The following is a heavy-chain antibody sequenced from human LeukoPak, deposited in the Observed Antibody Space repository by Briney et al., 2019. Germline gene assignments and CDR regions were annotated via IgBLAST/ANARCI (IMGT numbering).Heavy chain of an antibody. V-gene: IGHV1-24*01. Sequence: GASVKVSCKVSVYTLTDFSMHWVRQAPGKGLEWMGGFDPVDGETIYAQKFQGRVTMTEDTSAHTANMELSSLRFEDTAVYYCATMRYTYGYPSYNYFMDVWGEGTTVTVS. D-gene: IGHD5-18*01. CDR1: VYTLTDFS. J-gene: IGHJ6*03. CDR3: ATMRYTYGYPSYNYFMDV. CDR2: FDPVDGET.